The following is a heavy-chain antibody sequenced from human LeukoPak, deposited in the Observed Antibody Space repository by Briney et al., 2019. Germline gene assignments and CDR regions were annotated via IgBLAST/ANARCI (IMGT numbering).Heavy chain of an antibody. CDR2: IYTSGST. D-gene: IGHD3-9*01. CDR1: GGSISSYY. J-gene: IGHJ3*02. V-gene: IGHV4-4*07. CDR3: AREGYDILTGYYAGAFDI. Sequence: PSETLSLTCTVSGGSISSYYWSWIRQPAGKGLEWIGRIYTSGSTNYNPSLKSRVTMSVDTSKNQFSLKLSSVTAADTAVYYCAREGYDILTGYYAGAFDIWGQGTMVTVSS.